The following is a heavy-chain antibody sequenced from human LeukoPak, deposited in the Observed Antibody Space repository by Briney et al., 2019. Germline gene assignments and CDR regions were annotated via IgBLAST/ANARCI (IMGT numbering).Heavy chain of an antibody. J-gene: IGHJ5*02. Sequence: GASVKVSCKASGYTFTTYNINWVRQAPGQGLEWMGWINPNSGGTNYAQKFQGRVTMTRDTSISTAYMELSRLRSDDTAVYYCARDQPGLMSDPWGQGTLVTVSS. V-gene: IGHV1-2*02. CDR2: INPNSGGT. CDR3: ARDQPGLMSDP. CDR1: GYTFTTYN.